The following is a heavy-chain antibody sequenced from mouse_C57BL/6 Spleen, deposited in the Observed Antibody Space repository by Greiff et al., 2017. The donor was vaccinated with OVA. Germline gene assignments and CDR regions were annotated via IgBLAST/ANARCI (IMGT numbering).Heavy chain of an antibody. J-gene: IGHJ2*01. CDR1: GYAFTNYL. V-gene: IGHV1-54*01. CDR2: INPGSGGP. CDR3: ARRDLYYGSSYGYVDY. D-gene: IGHD1-1*01. Sequence: VQLQQSGAELVRPGTSVKVSCKASGYAFTNYLIEWVQQRPGQGLEWIGVINPGSGGPTSNEKFTGKATLTADKSSSTAYMQLSSLTSEYSSVYFCARRDLYYGSSYGYVDYWGQGTTLTVAS.